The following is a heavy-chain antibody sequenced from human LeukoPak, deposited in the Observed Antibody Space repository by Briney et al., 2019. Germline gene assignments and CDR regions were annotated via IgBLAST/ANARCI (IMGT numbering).Heavy chain of an antibody. CDR1: GFTFSSYA. CDR3: ATDTKGYSSGWYVGVFDY. CDR2: IKSKTDGGTT. V-gene: IGHV3-15*01. Sequence: GGSLRLSCAASGFTFSSYAMSWVRQALGKGLEWVGRIKSKTDGGTTDYAAPVKGRFTISRDDSKNTLSLQMNSLKTEDTAVYYCATDTKGYSSGWYVGVFDYWGQGTLVAVSS. D-gene: IGHD6-19*01. J-gene: IGHJ4*02.